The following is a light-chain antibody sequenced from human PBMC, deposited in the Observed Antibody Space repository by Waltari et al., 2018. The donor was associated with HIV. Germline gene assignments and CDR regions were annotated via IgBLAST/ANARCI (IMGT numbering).Light chain of an antibody. V-gene: IGKV2-28*01. CDR2: LGS. Sequence: DIVMTQSPLSLPVTPGEQAFISCRSSQSLLHSNGYNYLDWYLQKPGQSPQLLIYLGSNRASGVPDRFSGSGSGTDFTLKISRVEAEDVGVYYCMQTVQTPLTFGGGTKVEI. CDR1: QSLLHSNGYNY. J-gene: IGKJ4*01. CDR3: MQTVQTPLT.